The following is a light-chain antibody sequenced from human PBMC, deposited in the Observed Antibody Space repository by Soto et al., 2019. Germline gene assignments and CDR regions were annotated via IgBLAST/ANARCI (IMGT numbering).Light chain of an antibody. CDR1: QTISSW. CDR3: QHYNSYSEA. CDR2: KAS. V-gene: IGKV1-5*03. J-gene: IGKJ1*01. Sequence: IQITQCPSTMTESVGDRVTIAVLASQTISSWLAWYQQKPGKAPKLLIYKASTLKSGVPSRFSGGGSGTEFTLTISSLQPDDFATYYCQHYNSYSEAFGQGTKVDIK.